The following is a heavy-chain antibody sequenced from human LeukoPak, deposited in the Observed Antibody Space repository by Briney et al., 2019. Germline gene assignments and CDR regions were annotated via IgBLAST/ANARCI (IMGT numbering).Heavy chain of an antibody. CDR2: FDPEDGEI. J-gene: IGHJ3*02. CDR1: GYTLTELS. D-gene: IGHD3-10*01. V-gene: IGHV1-24*01. CDR3: ASGMMAQHRAFDI. Sequence: ASVKVSCKVSGYTLTELSMHWVRQAPGKGLEWMGGFDPEDGEIIYAQKFQGRVTMTEDTSTDTAYMELSSLRSEDTAVYYCASGMMAQHRAFDIWGQGTMVTVSS.